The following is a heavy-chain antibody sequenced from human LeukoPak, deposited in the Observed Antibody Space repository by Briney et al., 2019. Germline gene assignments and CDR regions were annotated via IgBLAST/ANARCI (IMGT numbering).Heavy chain of an antibody. V-gene: IGHV4-39*01. Sequence: SETLSLTCTVSGGSISSSSYYWGWIRQPPGKGLQWIGGIYYSGSTYYNPSLKSRVTISVDTSKNQFSLKLSSVTAADTAVYYCAVQGYSSSWTPRYYYYYGMDVWGQGTTVTVSS. CDR1: GGSISSSSYY. CDR3: AVQGYSSSWTPRYYYYYGMDV. D-gene: IGHD6-13*01. CDR2: IYYSGST. J-gene: IGHJ6*02.